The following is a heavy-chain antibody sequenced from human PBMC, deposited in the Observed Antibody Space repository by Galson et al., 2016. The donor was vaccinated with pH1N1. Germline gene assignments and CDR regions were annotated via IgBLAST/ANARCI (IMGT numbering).Heavy chain of an antibody. J-gene: IGHJ5*02. CDR1: GYTFTGHY. CDR2: INPENGDT. CDR3: AGIICYSSGLYP. V-gene: IGHV1-2*02. Sequence: SVKVSCKASGYTFTGHYMHWVRQAPGRGLEWMGWINPENGDTKYAQKFQDRVTRPRDTSNSTAYMEVNRLTSDATAVYYCAGIICYSSGLYPCGQGTLVTVSS. D-gene: IGHD2-21*01.